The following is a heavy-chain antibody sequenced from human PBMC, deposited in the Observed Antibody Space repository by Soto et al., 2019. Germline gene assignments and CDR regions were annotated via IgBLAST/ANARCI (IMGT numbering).Heavy chain of an antibody. CDR3: AHRRIRLFGGVMGFDS. V-gene: IGHV2-5*01. D-gene: IGHD3-3*01. Sequence: SGPTLVNPIQTLTLTCTFSGFSLSTSGVGVGWIRQPPGKALEWLALIYWNDDKRYIPSLKSRLTITKDTSKNQVVLTMTNMDPVDTATYYCAHRRIRLFGGVMGFDSWGQGTLVTVSS. J-gene: IGHJ5*01. CDR2: IYWNDDK. CDR1: GFSLSTSGVG.